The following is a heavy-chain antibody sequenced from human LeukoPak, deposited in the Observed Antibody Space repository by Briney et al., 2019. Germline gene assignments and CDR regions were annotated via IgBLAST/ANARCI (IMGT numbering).Heavy chain of an antibody. Sequence: SETLSLTCTVSGGSISSFYWSWVRQPAGKGLEWIGRIYTSGSTNYNPSLKSRVTMSVDTSKNQFSLKLSSVTAADTAVYYCARTTMIVVVITKDWYFDLWGRGTLVTVSS. CDR3: ARTTMIVVVITKDWYFDL. D-gene: IGHD3-22*01. CDR2: IYTSGST. CDR1: GGSISSFY. V-gene: IGHV4-4*07. J-gene: IGHJ2*01.